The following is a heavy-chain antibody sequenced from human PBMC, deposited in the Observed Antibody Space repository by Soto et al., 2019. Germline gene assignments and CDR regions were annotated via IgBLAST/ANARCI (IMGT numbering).Heavy chain of an antibody. CDR2: ISSRSSTI. D-gene: IGHD1-26*01. J-gene: IGHJ3*02. CDR1: GFTFSSYS. V-gene: IGHV3-48*02. Sequence: GGSLRLSCAASGFTFSSYSMNWVGQAPGKGLEWVSYISSRSSTIYYADSVKGRFTISRDNAKNSLYLQMNSLRDEDTAVYYCARDPTQWELPSNDAFDIWGQGTMVTVSS. CDR3: ARDPTQWELPSNDAFDI.